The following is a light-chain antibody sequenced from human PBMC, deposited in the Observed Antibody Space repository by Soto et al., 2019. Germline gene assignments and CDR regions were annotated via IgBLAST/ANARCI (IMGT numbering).Light chain of an antibody. V-gene: IGKV3-15*01. CDR1: QRVGSN. Sequence: EIVMTQSPATLSVSPGERATLSCRASQRVGSNLAWYQQKPGQAPRLLLYGASTRATGVPARFSGSGSGTQFTLTISSLQSEDFAIYYCQQYNNWRQTFGQGTTVDIK. J-gene: IGKJ1*01. CDR3: QQYNNWRQT. CDR2: GAS.